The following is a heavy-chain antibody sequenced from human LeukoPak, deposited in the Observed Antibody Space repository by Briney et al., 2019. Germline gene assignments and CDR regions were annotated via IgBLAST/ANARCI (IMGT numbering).Heavy chain of an antibody. J-gene: IGHJ4*02. Sequence: ASVKVSCKASGYTFTSYYMHWVRQAPGQGLEWMGIINPSGGSTSYAQKFQGRVTMTRDTSTSTVYMELSGLRSEDTAVYYCARWEDRSGYYRGRYDYWGQGTLVTVSS. D-gene: IGHD3-3*01. CDR3: ARWEDRSGYYRGRYDY. V-gene: IGHV1-46*01. CDR1: GYTFTSYY. CDR2: INPSGGST.